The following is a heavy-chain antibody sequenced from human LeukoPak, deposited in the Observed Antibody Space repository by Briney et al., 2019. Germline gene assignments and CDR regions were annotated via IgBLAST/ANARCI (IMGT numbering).Heavy chain of an antibody. J-gene: IGHJ4*02. CDR3: ARDAPNPYGDHYYFDY. Sequence: PGGSLRLSCAASGFSLSPYSMNWVRQPPGKGLEWIGEIYHSGSTNYNPSLKSRVTISVDKSKNQFSLKLSSVTAADTAVYYCARDAPNPYGDHYYFDYWGQGTLVTVSS. CDR2: IYHSGST. D-gene: IGHD4-17*01. CDR1: GFSLSPYS. V-gene: IGHV4-4*02.